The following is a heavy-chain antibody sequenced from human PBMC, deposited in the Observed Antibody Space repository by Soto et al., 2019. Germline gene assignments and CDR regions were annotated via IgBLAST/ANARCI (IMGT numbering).Heavy chain of an antibody. V-gene: IGHV3-23*01. CDR3: AKVLDASMVVNGYLY. J-gene: IGHJ4*02. D-gene: IGHD5-18*01. CDR1: GFTFSSYA. Sequence: GGSLRLSCAASGFTFSSYAMSWVRQAPGKGLEWVSAIGGSGDSTYYADSVKGRLTISRDNSKNTLYLQVNSLRAEDTAVYYRAKVLDASMVVNGYLYWGQGTLVTVSS. CDR2: IGGSGDST.